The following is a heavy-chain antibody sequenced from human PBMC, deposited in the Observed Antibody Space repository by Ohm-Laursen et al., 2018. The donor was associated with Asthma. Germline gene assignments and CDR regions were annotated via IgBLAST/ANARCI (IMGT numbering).Heavy chain of an antibody. CDR3: ARVVAARLTRYFDP. J-gene: IGHJ2*01. CDR2: IYYSGST. V-gene: IGHV4-31*03. D-gene: IGHD6-6*01. Sequence: TLSLTCTVSGGSISSGGYYWSWIRQHPGKGLEWIGYIYYSGSTYYNPSLKSRVTISVDTSKNQFSLKLSSVTAADTAVYYCARVVAARLTRYFDPWGRGTLVTVSS. CDR1: GGSISSGGYY.